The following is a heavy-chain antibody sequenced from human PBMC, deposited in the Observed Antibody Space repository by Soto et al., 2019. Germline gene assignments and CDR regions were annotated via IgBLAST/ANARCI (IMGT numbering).Heavy chain of an antibody. Sequence: QVQLVQSGAEVKKPGSSVKVSCKASGGTFSSYTISWVRQAPGQGLEWMGRIIPILGIANYAQKFQGRVTITADKSTSTAYMERSSLRSEDTAVYYCASPKYCSGGSCYAEPFYYWGQGTLVTVSS. D-gene: IGHD2-15*01. CDR2: IIPILGIA. CDR1: GGTFSSYT. V-gene: IGHV1-69*02. CDR3: ASPKYCSGGSCYAEPFYY. J-gene: IGHJ4*02.